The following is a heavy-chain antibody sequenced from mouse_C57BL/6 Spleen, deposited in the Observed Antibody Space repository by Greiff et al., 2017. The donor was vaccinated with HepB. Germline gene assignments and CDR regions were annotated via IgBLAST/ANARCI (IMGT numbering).Heavy chain of an antibody. CDR3: ARWGYYGSSYRDYFDY. CDR1: GYAFTNYL. V-gene: IGHV1-54*01. CDR2: INPGSGGT. D-gene: IGHD1-1*01. J-gene: IGHJ2*01. Sequence: QVQLKESGAELVRPGTSVKVSCKASGYAFTNYLIEWVKQRPGQGLEWIGVINPGSGGTNYNEKFKGKATLTADKSSSTAYMQLSSLTSEDSAVYFCARWGYYGSSYRDYFDYWGQGTTLTVSS.